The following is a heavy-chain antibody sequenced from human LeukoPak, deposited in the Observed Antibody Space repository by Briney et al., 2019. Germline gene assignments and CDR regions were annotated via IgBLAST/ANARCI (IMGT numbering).Heavy chain of an antibody. CDR1: GGSFSGYY. CDR2: INHSGST. Sequence: SETLSLTCAVYGGSFSGYYWSWIRQPPGKGLEWIGEINHSGSTNYNPSLKSRVTISVDTSKNQFSLKLSSVTAADTAVYYCARVGPDFWSGYLFDYWGQGTLVTVSS. D-gene: IGHD3-3*01. J-gene: IGHJ4*02. CDR3: ARVGPDFWSGYLFDY. V-gene: IGHV4-34*01.